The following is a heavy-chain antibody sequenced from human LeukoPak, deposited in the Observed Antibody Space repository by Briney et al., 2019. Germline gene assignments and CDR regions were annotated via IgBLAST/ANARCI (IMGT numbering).Heavy chain of an antibody. D-gene: IGHD4-17*01. V-gene: IGHV4-59*01. Sequence: SETLSLTCTVSGGSISSYFWSWIRQPPGKGLEWIGYIYYSGSTNYNPSLKSRVTISVDTSKNQFSLKLSSVTAAGTAVYYCARDGDDYGDCVFNYWGQGILVTVSS. J-gene: IGHJ4*02. CDR1: GGSISSYF. CDR3: ARDGDDYGDCVFNY. CDR2: IYYSGST.